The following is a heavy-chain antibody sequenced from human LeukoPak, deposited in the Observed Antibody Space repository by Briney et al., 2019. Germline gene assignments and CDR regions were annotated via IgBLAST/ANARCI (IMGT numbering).Heavy chain of an antibody. D-gene: IGHD5-12*01. CDR2: IYYSGSA. J-gene: IGHJ4*02. CDR3: ARGIVATVFDY. Sequence: RASETLSLTCTVSGGSISSSSYYWGWIRQPPGKGLEWIGSIYYSGSAYYNPSLKSRVTISVDASKNQFSLKLSSVTAADTAVYYCARGIVATVFDYWGQGTLVTVSS. CDR1: GGSISSSSYY. V-gene: IGHV4-39*01.